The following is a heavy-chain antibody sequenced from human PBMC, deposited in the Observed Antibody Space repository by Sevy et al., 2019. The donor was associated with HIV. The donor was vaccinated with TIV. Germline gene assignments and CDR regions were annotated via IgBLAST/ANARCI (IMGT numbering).Heavy chain of an antibody. V-gene: IGHV3-48*03. CDR2: ISTGGGNI. CDR3: ATSRRDDYNYFFDY. D-gene: IGHD4-4*01. Sequence: GSLRLSCVGSGFTFSRYEMNWVRQAPGKGLQWISYISTGGGNIYYSDSLKGRLTISRDNAKNSVHLQMNSLRAEDMALYYCATSRRDDYNYFFDYWGQGTLVTVSS. J-gene: IGHJ4*02. CDR1: GFTFSRYE.